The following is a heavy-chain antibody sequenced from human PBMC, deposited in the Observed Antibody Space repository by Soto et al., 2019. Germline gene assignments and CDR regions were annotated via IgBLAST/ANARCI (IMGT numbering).Heavy chain of an antibody. CDR3: ASPRDNYYYNGMDV. CDR1: GGTFCSYG. V-gene: IGHV1-69*12. D-gene: IGHD3-10*01. CDR2: FIPIFGAA. Sequence: QVQLVQSGAEVKKPGSSVKVSCKACGGTFCSYGISWVRQAPGQGLEWMGGFIPIFGAADYAQNFQGRVTIAADESTSTAYMELSSLRSEDTAVYYCASPRDNYYYNGMDVWGQGTTVTVSS. J-gene: IGHJ6*02.